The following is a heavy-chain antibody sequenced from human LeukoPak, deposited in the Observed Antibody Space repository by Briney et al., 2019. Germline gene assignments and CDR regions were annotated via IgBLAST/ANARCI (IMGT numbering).Heavy chain of an antibody. J-gene: IGHJ4*02. V-gene: IGHV3-7*01. CDR2: IRQDGSDK. D-gene: IGHD2-15*01. CDR1: GFTFNSYW. CDR3: ARHSRGSPIDD. Sequence: GGSLRLSCAASGFTFNSYWMSWVCHAPEKGPEWLANIRQDGSDKQYVDSVKGRFTISRDNAKNSLYLQMNSLSAEDTAVYYCARHSRGSPIDDWGQGTLVTVSS.